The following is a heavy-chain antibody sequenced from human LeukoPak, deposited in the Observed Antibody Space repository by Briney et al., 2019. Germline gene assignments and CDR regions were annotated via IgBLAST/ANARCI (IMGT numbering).Heavy chain of an antibody. J-gene: IGHJ6*02. Sequence: GGPLRLSCAASGFTFSSYSMNWVRQAPGKGLEWVSYISSSSSTIYYADSVKGRFTISRDNAKNSLYLQMNSLRDEDTAVYHCARDLSYYDFWSGYQGMDVWGQGTTVTVSS. CDR2: ISSSSSTI. D-gene: IGHD3-3*01. CDR1: GFTFSSYS. V-gene: IGHV3-48*02. CDR3: ARDLSYYDFWSGYQGMDV.